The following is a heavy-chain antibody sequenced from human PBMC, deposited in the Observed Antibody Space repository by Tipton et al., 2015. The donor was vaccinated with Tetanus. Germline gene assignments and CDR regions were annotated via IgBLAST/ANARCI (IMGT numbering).Heavy chain of an antibody. CDR3: AREGHSSGLFGY. J-gene: IGHJ4*01. Sequence: SLRLSCETSGFAFSDYYMSWIRLAPGKGPEWLSDISTRDNNIYYADSVKGRFTISRDNAKKSLYLQMNRLRADDTAVYYCAREGHSSGLFGYWGRGTQVPVTS. V-gene: IGHV3-11*01. CDR2: ISTRDNNI. D-gene: IGHD3-22*01. CDR1: GFAFSDYY.